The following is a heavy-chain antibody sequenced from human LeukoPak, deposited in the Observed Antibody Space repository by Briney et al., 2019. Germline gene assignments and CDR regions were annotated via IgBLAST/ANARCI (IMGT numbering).Heavy chain of an antibody. V-gene: IGHV4-31*03. Sequence: PSETLSLTCTVSGGSISSGGYYWSWIRQHPGKGLEWIGYIYYSGSTYYNPSLKSRVTISVDTSKNQFSLKLSSVTAADTAVYYCARSPGLGFWSGYYGWYYFDYWGQGTLVTVSS. J-gene: IGHJ4*02. D-gene: IGHD3-3*01. CDR1: GGSISSGGYY. CDR3: ARSPGLGFWSGYYGWYYFDY. CDR2: IYYSGST.